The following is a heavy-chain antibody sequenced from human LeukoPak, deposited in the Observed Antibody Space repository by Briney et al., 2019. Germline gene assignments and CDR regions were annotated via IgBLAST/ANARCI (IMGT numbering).Heavy chain of an antibody. CDR1: DGSFSGYY. CDR2: INHSGST. D-gene: IGHD6-6*01. Sequence: SETLTLTCAVYDGSFSGYYWTWIRQPPGKGLEWIGEINHSGSTNYNPSLKSRVTISVDTSKNQFSLKLSSVTAADTAVYYCATRGAARPFDYWGQGTLVTVSS. CDR3: ATRGAARPFDY. J-gene: IGHJ4*02. V-gene: IGHV4-34*01.